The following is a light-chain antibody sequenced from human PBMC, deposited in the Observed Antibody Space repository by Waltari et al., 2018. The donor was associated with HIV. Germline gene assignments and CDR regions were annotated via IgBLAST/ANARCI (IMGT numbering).Light chain of an antibody. CDR1: QSISSRY. V-gene: IGKV3-20*01. CDR3: QQYGTSPLYT. J-gene: IGKJ2*01. CDR2: GAS. Sequence: ESVLTQSPGTLSLSPGERATLSCRTRQSISSRYLAWYQQKPGQAPRLLIYGASNRAPGIPDRFSGSGSGTDFNFTISRLEPEDFAVYYCQQYGTSPLYTFGQGTRLEIK.